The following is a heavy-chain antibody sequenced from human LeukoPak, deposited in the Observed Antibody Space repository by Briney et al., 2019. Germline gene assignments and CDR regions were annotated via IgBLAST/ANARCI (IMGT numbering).Heavy chain of an antibody. CDR2: ISGSGGST. CDR3: ARDYYDSSGYYYGGY. CDR1: GFTFSSYA. D-gene: IGHD3-22*01. J-gene: IGHJ4*02. Sequence: GGSLRLSCAASGFTFSSYAMSWVRQAPGKGLEWVSAISGSGGSTYYADSVKGRFTISRDNAKNSLYLQMNSLGAEDTAVYFCARDYYDSSGYYYGGYWGQGTLVTVSS. V-gene: IGHV3-23*01.